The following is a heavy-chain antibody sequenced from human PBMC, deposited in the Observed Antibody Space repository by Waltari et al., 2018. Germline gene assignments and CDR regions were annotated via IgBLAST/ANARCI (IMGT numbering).Heavy chain of an antibody. V-gene: IGHV4-59*01. CDR2: IYYSGST. J-gene: IGHJ4*02. D-gene: IGHD4-17*01. Sequence: VQLVESGGGLVQPGRSLRLSCTASGFTFGAYALHWFRQAPGKGLEWIGYIYYSGSTNYNPSLKSRVTISVDTSKNQFSLKLSSVTAADTAVYYCARIHDYGDLVFDYWGQGTLVTVSS. CDR1: GFTFGAYA. CDR3: ARIHDYGDLVFDY.